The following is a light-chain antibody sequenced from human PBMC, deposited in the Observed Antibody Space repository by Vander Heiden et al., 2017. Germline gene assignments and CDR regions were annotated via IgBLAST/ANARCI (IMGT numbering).Light chain of an antibody. J-gene: IGKJ4*01. CDR3: QQVYSYPLT. CDR2: AAS. Sequence: DIQLTQSPSFLSASVGDRVTITCRASQDISSYLAWYQRQPGKAPNLLIYAASTLQSGVPSRFSGSGSGTEFTLTISSLQPEDFATYYCQQVYSYPLTFGGGTKVEIK. V-gene: IGKV1-9*01. CDR1: QDISSY.